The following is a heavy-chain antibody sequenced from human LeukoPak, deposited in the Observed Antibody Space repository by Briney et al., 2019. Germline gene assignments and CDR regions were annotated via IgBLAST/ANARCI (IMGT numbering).Heavy chain of an antibody. CDR1: SYSISSGYY. D-gene: IGHD3-3*01. V-gene: IGHV4-38-2*02. CDR3: ARESRITIFANWFDP. J-gene: IGHJ5*02. CDR2: IYHSGGT. Sequence: SETLSLTCTVSSYSISSGYYWGWIRQPPGKGLEWIGSIYHSGGTYYNPSLKSRVTISVDRSKNQFSLKLSSVTAADTAVYYCARESRITIFANWFDPWGQGTLVTVSS.